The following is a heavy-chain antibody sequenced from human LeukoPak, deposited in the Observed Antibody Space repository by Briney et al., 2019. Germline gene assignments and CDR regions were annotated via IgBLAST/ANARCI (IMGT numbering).Heavy chain of an antibody. Sequence: GGSLRLSCAASGFIFSNYWMSWVRQAPGKGLEWVSVIYSGGSTYYADSVKGRFTISRDNSKNTLYLQMNSLRAEDTAVYYCARGTVSIAARFDYWGQGTLVTVSS. CDR2: IYSGGST. CDR3: ARGTVSIAARFDY. J-gene: IGHJ4*02. V-gene: IGHV3-53*01. CDR1: GFIFSNYW. D-gene: IGHD6-6*01.